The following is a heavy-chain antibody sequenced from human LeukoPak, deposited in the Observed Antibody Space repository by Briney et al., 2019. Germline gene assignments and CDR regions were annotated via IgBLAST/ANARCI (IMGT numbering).Heavy chain of an antibody. V-gene: IGHV6-1*01. CDR3: AGSFSGAIDY. J-gene: IGHJ4*02. CDR1: GDSVSSNSAA. CDR2: TYDRSKWYN. D-gene: IGHD3-10*01. Sequence: SQTLSLTCALSGDSVSSNSAAWNWIRQSPSRGLEWLVRTYDRSKWYNGYAVSVKSRITINPDTSKNQFSLQLNSVTPADTAVYYCAGSFSGAIDYWGQGTLVTVSS.